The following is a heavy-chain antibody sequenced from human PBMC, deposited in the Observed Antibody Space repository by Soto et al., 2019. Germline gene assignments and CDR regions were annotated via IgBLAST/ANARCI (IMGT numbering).Heavy chain of an antibody. CDR1: GFVLSSYS. J-gene: IGHJ4*02. D-gene: IGHD5-18*01. Sequence: EVQLVESGGGLVQPGGSLRLSCAASGFVLSSYSMSWVRQAPGKGLEWVSYIGTGTRTRYYADSVKGRFTISRDNGENSLFLQMNSLRAEDTALYYCARSYSYGFGYWGQGTLVTVSS. CDR3: ARSYSYGFGY. CDR2: IGTGTRTR. V-gene: IGHV3-48*01.